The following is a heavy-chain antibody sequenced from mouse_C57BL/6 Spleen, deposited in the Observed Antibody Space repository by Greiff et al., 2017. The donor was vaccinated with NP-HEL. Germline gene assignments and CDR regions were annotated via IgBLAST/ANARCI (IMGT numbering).Heavy chain of an antibody. CDR2: IYPGSGNT. CDR1: GYTFTDYY. Sequence: VQLQQSGAELVRPGASVKLSCKASGYTFTDYYINWVKQRPGQGLEWIARIYPGSGNTYYNEKFKGKATLTAEKSSSTAYMQLSSLTSEDSSVYFCARLGRYVDVWGTGTTVTVSS. D-gene: IGHD4-1*01. V-gene: IGHV1-76*01. CDR3: ARLGRYVDV. J-gene: IGHJ1*03.